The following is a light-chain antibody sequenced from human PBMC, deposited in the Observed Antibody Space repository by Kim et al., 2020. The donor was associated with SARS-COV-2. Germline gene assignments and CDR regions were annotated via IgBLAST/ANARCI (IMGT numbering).Light chain of an antibody. CDR3: QQGNNFPWT. J-gene: IGKJ1*01. V-gene: IGKV1-12*01. CDR1: GSW. CDR2: SAS. Sequence: GSWLAWYQQKPGKAPKLLIHSASDLHSGVPSRFSGSGSGTDFVLTISSLQPEDFATYYCQQGNNFPWTFGQGTKVDIK.